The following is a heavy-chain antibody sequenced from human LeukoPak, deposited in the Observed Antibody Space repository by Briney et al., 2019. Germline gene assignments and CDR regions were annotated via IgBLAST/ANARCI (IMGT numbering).Heavy chain of an antibody. Sequence: SESLSLTCTVYGASISDYYWSWVRQPPGKGLEWIAYIHHSGSTKYNPSHRGRVIVSLDTSENQFSLRLKSVTTSDTAVYYCARRRGTCSTARCYGFDTWGQGTKVTVSS. CDR1: GASISDYY. J-gene: IGHJ5*02. V-gene: IGHV4-59*08. CDR2: IHHSGST. CDR3: ARRRGTCSTARCYGFDT. D-gene: IGHD2-2*01.